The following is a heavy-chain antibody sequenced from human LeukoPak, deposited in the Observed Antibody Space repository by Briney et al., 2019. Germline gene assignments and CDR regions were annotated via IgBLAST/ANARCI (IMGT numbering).Heavy chain of an antibody. V-gene: IGHV1-46*01. Sequence: ASVKVSCKASGYTFTSYYMHWVRQAPGQGLEWMGIINPSGGSTNYAQKFQGRVTITADKSTSTAYMELSSLRSEDTAVYYCARVSFGYYFDYWGQGTLVTVSS. CDR2: INPSGGST. CDR3: ARVSFGYYFDY. CDR1: GYTFTSYY. D-gene: IGHD3/OR15-3a*01. J-gene: IGHJ4*02.